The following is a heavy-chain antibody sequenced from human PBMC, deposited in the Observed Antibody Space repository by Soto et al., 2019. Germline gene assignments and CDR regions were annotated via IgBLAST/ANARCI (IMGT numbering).Heavy chain of an antibody. V-gene: IGHV4-59*01. CDR2: IHYTGST. J-gene: IGHJ5*02. Sequence: SETLSLTCTVSGGSMSRYYWTWIRQPPGKGLEWIGNIHYTGSTNYNPSLKSRVTILLGTSTSQFSLKVSSVTAADTAVYYCARDLTISSTDGPLDPWGHGTLVT. D-gene: IGHD1-1*01. CDR1: GGSMSRYY. CDR3: ARDLTISSTDGPLDP.